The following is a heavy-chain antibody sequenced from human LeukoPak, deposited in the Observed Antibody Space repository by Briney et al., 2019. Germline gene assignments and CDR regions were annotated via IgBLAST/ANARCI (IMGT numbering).Heavy chain of an antibody. J-gene: IGHJ5*02. D-gene: IGHD1-20*01. V-gene: IGHV4-59*08. CDR2: IYYSGST. CDR3: ARLITGTTRWFDP. CDR1: GGSISSYY. Sequence: SETLSLTCTVSGGSISSYYWSWIRQPPGKGLEWIGHIYYSGSTNYNPSLKSRVTISVDTSKNQFSLKLSSVTAADTAVYYCARLITGTTRWFDPWGQGTLVTVSS.